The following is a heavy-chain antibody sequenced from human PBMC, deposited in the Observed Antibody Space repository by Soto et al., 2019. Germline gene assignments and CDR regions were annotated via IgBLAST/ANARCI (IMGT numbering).Heavy chain of an antibody. CDR3: ARGYYDSSGYSPHFDY. D-gene: IGHD3-22*01. CDR2: IWYDGSNK. J-gene: IGHJ4*02. V-gene: IGHV3-33*01. Sequence: GGSLRLSCAAAGFTCSSYGMHWVRQAPGKGLEWVAVIWYDGSNKYYADSVKGRFTISRDNSKNTLYLQMNSLRAEDTAVYYCARGYYDSSGYSPHFDYWGQGTLVTVSS. CDR1: GFTCSSYG.